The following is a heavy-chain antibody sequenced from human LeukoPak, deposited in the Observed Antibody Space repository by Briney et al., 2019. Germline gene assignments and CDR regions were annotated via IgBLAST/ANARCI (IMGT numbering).Heavy chain of an antibody. Sequence: GGSLRLSCAASGFTFSSYSMNWVRQAPGKGLEWVSSITSSSSFIYYADSVRGRFSISRDNSKNTLYLQMNSLRAEDTAVYYCARDERWGVAFDIWGQGTMVTVSS. J-gene: IGHJ3*02. D-gene: IGHD4-23*01. CDR3: ARDERWGVAFDI. V-gene: IGHV3-21*01. CDR1: GFTFSSYS. CDR2: ITSSSSFI.